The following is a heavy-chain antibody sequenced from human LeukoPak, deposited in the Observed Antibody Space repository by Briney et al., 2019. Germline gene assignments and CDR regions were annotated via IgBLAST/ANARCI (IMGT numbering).Heavy chain of an antibody. CDR1: GGSISSYY. Sequence: SETLSLTCTVSGGSISSYYWSWIRQPPGKGLEWIGYIYYSGSTNYNPSLKSRVTISVDTSKNQFSLKLSSVTAADTAVYYCARQGIKSYYYDSSGYFAFDYWGQGTLVTVSS. CDR3: ARQGIKSYYYDSSGYFAFDY. J-gene: IGHJ4*02. D-gene: IGHD3-22*01. CDR2: IYYSGST. V-gene: IGHV4-59*08.